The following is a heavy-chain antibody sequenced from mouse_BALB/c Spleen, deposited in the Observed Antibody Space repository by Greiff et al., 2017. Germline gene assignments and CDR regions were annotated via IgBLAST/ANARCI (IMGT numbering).Heavy chain of an antibody. V-gene: IGHV1-67*01. CDR1: GYTFTDYA. CDR2: ISTYYGNT. D-gene: IGHD2-4*01. J-gene: IGHJ3*01. CDR3: AMGYDYEFAY. Sequence: VKLMESGPELVRPGVSVKISCKGSGYTFTDYAMHWVKQSHAKSLEWIGVISTYYGNTNYNQKFKGKATMTVDKSSSTAYMELARLTSEDSAIYYCAMGYDYEFAYWGQGTLVTVSA.